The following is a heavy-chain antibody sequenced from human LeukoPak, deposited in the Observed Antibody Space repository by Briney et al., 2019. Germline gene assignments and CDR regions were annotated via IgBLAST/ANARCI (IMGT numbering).Heavy chain of an antibody. J-gene: IGHJ4*02. Sequence: GASVKVSCKASGGTFSSYAISWVRQAPGQGLEWMGRIIPILGIANYAQKFQGRVTITADKSTSTAYMELSSLRSEDTAVYYCARGPLYRLLYRPKDVLDYWGQGTLVTVSS. D-gene: IGHD2-2*02. CDR3: ARGPLYRLLYRPKDVLDY. V-gene: IGHV1-69*04. CDR1: GGTFSSYA. CDR2: IIPILGIA.